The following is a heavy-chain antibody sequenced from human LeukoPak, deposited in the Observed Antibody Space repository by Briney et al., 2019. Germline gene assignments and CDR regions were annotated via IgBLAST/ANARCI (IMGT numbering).Heavy chain of an antibody. D-gene: IGHD3/OR15-3a*01. CDR2: ISGRGGST. J-gene: IGHJ4*02. V-gene: IGHV3-23*01. CDR1: GFTFSSHA. Sequence: GGSLRLSCAASGFTFSSHAMSWVRQAPGKGLEWVSAISGRGGSTYYADSVKGRFTISRGNSKNTLYLQMNSLRAEDTAVYYCAKGMDWNLSELDYWGQGTLVTVSS. CDR3: AKGMDWNLSELDY.